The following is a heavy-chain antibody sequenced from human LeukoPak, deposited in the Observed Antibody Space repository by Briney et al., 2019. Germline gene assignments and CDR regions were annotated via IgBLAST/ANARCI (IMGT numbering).Heavy chain of an antibody. D-gene: IGHD3-22*01. CDR1: GFTFSSYA. CDR3: AKGDSDSSGYYLD. Sequence: PGGSLRLSCAASGFTFSSYAMSWVRQAPGKGLEWVSAISGSAGSTYYADSVKGRLTISRDSSKNTLYLQMNSLRAEDTAVYYCAKGDSDSSGYYLDWGQGTLVTVSS. V-gene: IGHV3-23*01. CDR2: ISGSAGST. J-gene: IGHJ4*02.